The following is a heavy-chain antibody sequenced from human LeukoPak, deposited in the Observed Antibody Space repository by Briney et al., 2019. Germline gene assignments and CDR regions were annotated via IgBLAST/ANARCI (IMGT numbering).Heavy chain of an antibody. CDR2: IKQDGSEK. J-gene: IGHJ4*02. V-gene: IGHV3-7*01. CDR1: GSTFSRYW. CDR3: ARGGSRLLTSYIFDY. D-gene: IGHD5-12*01. Sequence: GGSLRLSCADSGSTFSRYWMSWVRQAPGKGLEWVANIKQDGSEKYYADSVKGRFTISRDNAKNSLYVQLNSLRAEDTAVYYCARGGSRLLTSYIFDYWGQGTLVIVSS.